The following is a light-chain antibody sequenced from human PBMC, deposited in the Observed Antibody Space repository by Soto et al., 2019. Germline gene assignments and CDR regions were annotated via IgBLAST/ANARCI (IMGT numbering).Light chain of an antibody. J-gene: IGLJ1*01. Sequence: QSVLTQPPSVSGAPGQRVTISCTGSSSNIGAGYDVHWYQHLPGTAPKLLIYANDNRPSGVPDRFSGSRSGTSASLVITGLQAEDDSDYYCQSYDSSLSGFYVFGTGTKVTVL. V-gene: IGLV1-40*01. CDR1: SSNIGAGYD. CDR2: AND. CDR3: QSYDSSLSGFYV.